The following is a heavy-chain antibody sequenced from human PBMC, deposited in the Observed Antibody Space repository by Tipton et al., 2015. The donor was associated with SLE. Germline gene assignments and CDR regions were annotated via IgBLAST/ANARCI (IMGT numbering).Heavy chain of an antibody. CDR1: GGSISSYF. J-gene: IGHJ5*02. CDR2: IFYTGST. CDR3: ARDRVVVATGGWFDP. D-gene: IGHD2-15*01. V-gene: IGHV4-59*12. Sequence: TLSLTCTVSGGSISSYFWTWIRQPPGKGLEWIGHIFYTGSTRYNPSLKSRVTISVGTSKDQFFLRLNSVTAADTAVYYCARDRVVVATGGWFDPWGQGTLVTVSS.